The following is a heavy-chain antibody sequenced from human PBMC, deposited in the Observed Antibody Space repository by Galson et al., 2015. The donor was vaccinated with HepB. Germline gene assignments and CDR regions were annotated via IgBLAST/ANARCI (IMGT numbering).Heavy chain of an antibody. CDR1: GFTFSSYA. CDR3: ARELFHSGYYLRPAFDI. Sequence: SLRLSCAASGFTFSSYAMHWVRQAPGKGLEWVAVISYDGSNKYYADSVKGRFTISRDNSKNTLYLQMNSLRAEDTAVYYCARELFHSGYYLRPAFDIWGQGTMVTVSS. CDR2: ISYDGSNK. J-gene: IGHJ3*02. D-gene: IGHD3-22*01. V-gene: IGHV3-30-3*01.